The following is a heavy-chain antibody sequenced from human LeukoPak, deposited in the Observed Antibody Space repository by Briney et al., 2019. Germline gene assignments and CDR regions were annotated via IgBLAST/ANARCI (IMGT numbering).Heavy chain of an antibody. Sequence: GGSLRLSCAASGSTFSSYSMNWVRQAPGKGLEWVSSISSSSSYIYYADSVKGRFTISRDNAKNSLYLQMNSLRAEDTAVCYCARTYSSSWGIIDYWGQGTLVTVSS. V-gene: IGHV3-21*01. CDR1: GSTFSSYS. D-gene: IGHD2-2*01. J-gene: IGHJ4*02. CDR3: ARTYSSSWGIIDY. CDR2: ISSSSSYI.